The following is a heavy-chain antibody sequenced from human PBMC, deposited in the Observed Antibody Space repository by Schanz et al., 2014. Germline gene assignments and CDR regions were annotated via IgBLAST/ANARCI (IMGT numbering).Heavy chain of an antibody. Sequence: EVQLLESGGGLVQPGGSLRLSCAASGFTFSSYAMSWVRQAPGKGLEWVSAISGSGGSTYYADSVKGRFIISRDNSMNTLHLQMDGLRVEDTAVYYCAKDTGYCHGGACYCFEYWGLGILVTVSS. CDR1: GFTFSSYA. CDR3: AKDTGYCHGGACYCFEY. V-gene: IGHV3-23*01. J-gene: IGHJ4*02. CDR2: ISGSGGST. D-gene: IGHD2-8*02.